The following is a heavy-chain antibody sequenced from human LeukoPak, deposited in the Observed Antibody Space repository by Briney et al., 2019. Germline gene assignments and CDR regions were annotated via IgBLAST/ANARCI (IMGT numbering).Heavy chain of an antibody. J-gene: IGHJ4*02. CDR3: TTVRVNDYVWGSYRYSYFDY. CDR2: LKSISDGGTR. Sequence: PGGSLRLSCAASGFTFINAWMAWVRQAPGKGREWVGRLKSISDGGTRDYAAPVKGRFTISRDSSKNTLYLQLNSLKTEDTAVYYCTTVRVNDYVWGSYRYSYFDYWGQGTLVTVSS. D-gene: IGHD3-16*02. V-gene: IGHV3-15*01. CDR1: GFTFINAW.